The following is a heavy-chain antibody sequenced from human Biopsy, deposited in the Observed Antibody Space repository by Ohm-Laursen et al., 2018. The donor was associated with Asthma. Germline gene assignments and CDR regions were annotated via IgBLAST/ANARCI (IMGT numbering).Heavy chain of an antibody. V-gene: IGHV3-7*01. D-gene: IGHD3-3*02. Sequence: SLRLSCSAPGFTFGDYWMSWVRQVPGRGLEWVANIKHDGRENNHVDSLKGRFTISRDNAKNSLYLQMNSLRAEDTAVYYCARTFHFWSPYHAEHYQLWGQGTLVTVSS. CDR3: ARTFHFWSPYHAEHYQL. CDR2: IKHDGREN. J-gene: IGHJ1*01. CDR1: GFTFGDYW.